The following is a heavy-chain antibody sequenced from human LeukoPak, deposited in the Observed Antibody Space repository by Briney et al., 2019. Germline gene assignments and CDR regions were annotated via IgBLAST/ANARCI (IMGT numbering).Heavy chain of an antibody. V-gene: IGHV3-48*01. CDR3: ASGLSSSGWSPDAFDI. D-gene: IGHD6-19*01. J-gene: IGHJ3*02. Sequence: PGGSLRLSCAASGFTFSSYSMNWVRQAPGKGLEWVSYISSSSSTIYYADPVKGRFTISRDNAKNSLYLQMNSLRAEDTAVYYCASGLSSSGWSPDAFDIWGQGTMVAVSS. CDR1: GFTFSSYS. CDR2: ISSSSSTI.